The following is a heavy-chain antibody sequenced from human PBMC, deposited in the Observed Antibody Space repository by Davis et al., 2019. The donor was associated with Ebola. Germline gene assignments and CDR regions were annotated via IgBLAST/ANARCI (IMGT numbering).Heavy chain of an antibody. D-gene: IGHD6-19*01. J-gene: IGHJ4*02. Sequence: PGGSLRLSCAASGFTFSNYWMSWVRQTPGKGLEWVANIGRDGSERYYVDSLKGRFTTSRDNTKKSLYLQMNSLRADDTAVYYCARDSGDRTVDYWGQGTLVTVSS. V-gene: IGHV3-7*01. CDR2: IGRDGSER. CDR3: ARDSGDRTVDY. CDR1: GFTFSNYW.